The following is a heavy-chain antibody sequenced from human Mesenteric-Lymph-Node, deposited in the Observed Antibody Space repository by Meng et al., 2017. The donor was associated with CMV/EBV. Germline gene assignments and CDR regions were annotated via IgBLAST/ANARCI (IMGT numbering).Heavy chain of an antibody. CDR2: IRYDGSNK. CDR3: ARDLLVPHTLYYYYGMDV. V-gene: IGHV3-30*02. D-gene: IGHD3-3*01. CDR1: GFTFSSYG. Sequence: LSLTCAASGFTFSSYGMHWVRQAPGKGLEWVAFIRYDGSNKYYADSVKGRFTISRDNSKNTLYLQMNSLRAEDTAVYYCARDLLVPHTLYYYYGMDVWGQGTTVTVSS. J-gene: IGHJ6*02.